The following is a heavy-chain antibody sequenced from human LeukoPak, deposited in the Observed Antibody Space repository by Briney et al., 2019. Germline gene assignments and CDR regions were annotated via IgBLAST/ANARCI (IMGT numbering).Heavy chain of an antibody. CDR1: GFTFSSYG. Sequence: GRSLRLSCAASGFTFSSYGMHWVRQAPGKGLEWVAVIWYDGSNKYYADSVKGRFTISRDNSKNTLYLQMNSPRAEDTAVYYCARVGFLEWLFTTYYYGMDVWGQGTTVTVSS. J-gene: IGHJ6*02. V-gene: IGHV3-33*01. D-gene: IGHD3-3*01. CDR2: IWYDGSNK. CDR3: ARVGFLEWLFTTYYYGMDV.